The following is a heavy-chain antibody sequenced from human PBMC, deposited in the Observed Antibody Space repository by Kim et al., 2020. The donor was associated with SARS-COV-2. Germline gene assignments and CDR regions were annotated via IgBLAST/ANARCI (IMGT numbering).Heavy chain of an antibody. V-gene: IGHV3-9*01. CDR2: ISWNSGTL. J-gene: IGHJ4*02. D-gene: IGHD2-2*01. Sequence: GGSLRLSCTASGFTFGDYTMHWVRRAPGKGLEWVSGISWNSGTLGYADSVRGRFTISRDNAKNSLYLQMNSLRAEDTALYYCAKDTAIVVITSAIDYWGQGTLVTVSS. CDR1: GFTFGDYT. CDR3: AKDTAIVVITSAIDY.